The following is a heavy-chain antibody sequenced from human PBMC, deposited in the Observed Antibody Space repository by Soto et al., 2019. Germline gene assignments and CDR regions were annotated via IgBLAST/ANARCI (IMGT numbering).Heavy chain of an antibody. J-gene: IGHJ3*02. V-gene: IGHV4-34*01. CDR3: ARPTFGRGASDI. CDR2: INHSGIT. CDR1: GGSFSDYY. D-gene: IGHD3-16*01. Sequence: QVQLQQWGAGLLKPSETLSLTCAVYGGSFSDYYWTWIRQPPGKGLEWIGEINHSGITNYNPSLKSRVTISVDTSKNQFSLKLTSVTAADTAVYYCARPTFGRGASDIWGQGTMVTVSS.